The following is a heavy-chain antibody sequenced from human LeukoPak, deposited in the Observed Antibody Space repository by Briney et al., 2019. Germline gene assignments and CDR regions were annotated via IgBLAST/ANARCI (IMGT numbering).Heavy chain of an antibody. CDR3: ARAATYYYDSSGYYIYYFDY. D-gene: IGHD3-22*01. CDR2: IYYSGST. J-gene: IGHJ4*02. Sequence: SETLSLTCTVSGGSVSSGSYYWSCIRQPPGKGLEWIGYIYYSGSTNYNPSLKSRVTISVDTSKNQFSLKLSSVTAADTAVYYCARAATYYYDSSGYYIYYFDYWGQGTLVTVSS. V-gene: IGHV4-61*01. CDR1: GGSVSSGSYY.